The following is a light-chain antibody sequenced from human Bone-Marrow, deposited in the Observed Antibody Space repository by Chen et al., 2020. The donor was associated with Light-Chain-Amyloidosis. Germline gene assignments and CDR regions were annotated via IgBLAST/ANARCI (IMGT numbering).Light chain of an antibody. Sequence: SYVLTQPSSVSVAPGQTATIACGGNNIGSTSLHWYQQTPGQAPPLVVYDDRDRPSGIPGRLFGSTTGNTATLTISRVEGGDEADYYCQVWDRSSDRPVFGGGTKLTVL. J-gene: IGLJ3*02. V-gene: IGLV3-21*02. CDR2: DDR. CDR3: QVWDRSSDRPV. CDR1: NIGSTS.